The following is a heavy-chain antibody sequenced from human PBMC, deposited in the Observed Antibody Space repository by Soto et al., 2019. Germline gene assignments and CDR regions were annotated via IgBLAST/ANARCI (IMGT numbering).Heavy chain of an antibody. V-gene: IGHV1-69*13. Sequence: ASVKVSCKASGGTFSNYAISWVRQAPGQGLEWMGGIIPIFGTANYAQKFQGRVTITADESTSTAYMELSSLRSEDTAVYYCGRAKEMATIYFDYWGQGTLVTVSS. D-gene: IGHD5-12*01. J-gene: IGHJ4*02. CDR1: GGTFSNYA. CDR3: GRAKEMATIYFDY. CDR2: IIPIFGTA.